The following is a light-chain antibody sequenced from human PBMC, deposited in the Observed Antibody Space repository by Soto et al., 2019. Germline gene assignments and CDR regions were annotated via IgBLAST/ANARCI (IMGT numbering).Light chain of an antibody. CDR2: GAS. J-gene: IGKJ1*01. CDR3: QQYDYSPPWT. CDR1: QTVGSNY. Sequence: EMVLTQSPGTLSLSPGEGATLSCRASQTVGSNYLAWYQQKPGQAPRLLIYGASRRATGIPDRFSGSGSGTDFTLTIIRLEPEDFAVYYCQQYDYSPPWTFGQGTKVETK. V-gene: IGKV3-20*01.